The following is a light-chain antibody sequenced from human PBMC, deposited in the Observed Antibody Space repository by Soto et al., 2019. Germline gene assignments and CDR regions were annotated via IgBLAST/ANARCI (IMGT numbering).Light chain of an antibody. Sequence: QSVLTQPPSASGTPGHRVTISCSGSSSNIGSNSVNWYQQVPGTAPKILIYSNSQRPSGVPDRFSGSKSGTSASLAISGLQSEDEADYYCGVWDDSVNVRYLFGTGTKITV. J-gene: IGLJ1*01. CDR3: GVWDDSVNVRYL. CDR1: SSNIGSNS. CDR2: SNS. V-gene: IGLV1-44*01.